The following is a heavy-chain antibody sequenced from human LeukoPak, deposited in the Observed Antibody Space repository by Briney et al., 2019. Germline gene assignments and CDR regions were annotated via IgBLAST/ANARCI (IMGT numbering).Heavy chain of an antibody. V-gene: IGHV4-30-4*01. Sequence: PSQTLSLTCTVSGGSIGSGDYYWSWIRQPPGKGLEWIGYIYYSGSTYYNPSLKSRVTISVDTSKNQFSLKLSSVTAADTAVYYCARGKPDWPGIPSGYSALVWFDPWGQGTLVTVSS. CDR1: GGSIGSGDYY. CDR3: ARGKPDWPGIPSGYSALVWFDP. J-gene: IGHJ5*02. D-gene: IGHD3-3*01. CDR2: IYYSGST.